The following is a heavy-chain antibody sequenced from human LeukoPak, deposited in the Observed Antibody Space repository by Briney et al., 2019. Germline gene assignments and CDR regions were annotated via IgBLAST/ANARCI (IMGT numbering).Heavy chain of an antibody. CDR2: VNQDESAK. CDR1: EFIFSRFW. Sequence: GGSLRLSCAASEFIFSRFWMSWVRQAPGKGLEWVASVNQDESAKFYVDSVRGRFTISRDNAKNSLFLQMNFLRAEDTAFYYCAKLLRDVTIYDFWGHGALVTVSS. J-gene: IGHJ4*01. D-gene: IGHD4-23*01. CDR3: AKLLRDVTIYDF. V-gene: IGHV3-7*01.